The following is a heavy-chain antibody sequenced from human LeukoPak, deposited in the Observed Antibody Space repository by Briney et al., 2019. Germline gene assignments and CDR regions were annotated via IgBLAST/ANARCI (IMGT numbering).Heavy chain of an antibody. Sequence: PSQTLSPTCTVSGGSISSGGYYWSWIRQHPGKGLEWIGYIYYSGSTYYNPSLKSRVTISVDTSKNQFSLKLSSVTAADTAVYYCARGVPTMTLIDYWGQGTLVTVSS. J-gene: IGHJ4*02. D-gene: IGHD3-22*01. CDR3: ARGVPTMTLIDY. CDR2: IYYSGST. V-gene: IGHV4-31*03. CDR1: GGSISSGGYY.